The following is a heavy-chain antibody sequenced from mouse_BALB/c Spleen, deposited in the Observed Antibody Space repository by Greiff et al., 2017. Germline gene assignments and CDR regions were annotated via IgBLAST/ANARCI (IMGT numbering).Heavy chain of an antibody. D-gene: IGHD2-3*01. CDR2: IDPENGNT. J-gene: IGHJ3*01. Sequence: EVKLMESGAELVRPGALVKLSCKASGFNIKDYYMHWVKQRPEQGLEWIGWIDPENGNTIYDPKFQGKASITADTSSNTAYLQLSSLTSEDTAVYYCARPDGYYSWFAYWGQGTLVTVSA. CDR1: GFNIKDYY. CDR3: ARPDGYYSWFAY. V-gene: IGHV14-1*02.